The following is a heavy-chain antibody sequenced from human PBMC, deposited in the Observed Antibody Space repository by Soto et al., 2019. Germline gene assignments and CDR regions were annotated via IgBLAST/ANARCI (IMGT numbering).Heavy chain of an antibody. CDR2: ISPDSGNT. J-gene: IGHJ6*03. CDR1: GYSLTDYA. Sequence: QAYLEQSGAEVKKPGASVKVSCKASGYSLTDYAITWVRQASGQGLEYVGWISPDSGNTDYAHKFQGRVTMTSNTSISPAYMEVSSLRSDDTAVYYCARVYGYYYHYMDVWGKGTTVTVSS. D-gene: IGHD2-8*01. V-gene: IGHV1-8*01. CDR3: ARVYGYYYHYMDV.